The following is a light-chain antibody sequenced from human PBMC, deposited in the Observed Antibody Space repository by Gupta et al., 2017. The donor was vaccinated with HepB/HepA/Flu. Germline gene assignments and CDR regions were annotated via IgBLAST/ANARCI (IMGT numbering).Light chain of an antibody. CDR1: QSVLYSSNNKNY. CDR2: WAS. V-gene: IGKV4-1*01. CDR3: QQYDSTPFT. Sequence: DIVMTQSPDSLAVSLGERATINCKSSQSVLYSSNNKNYLAWYQQKPGQPPKLLIYWASTRESGVPDQFNGSRSGTDFTLTISSLQAEDVAVYYCQQYDSTPFTYGDGTNVDIK. J-gene: IGKJ3*01.